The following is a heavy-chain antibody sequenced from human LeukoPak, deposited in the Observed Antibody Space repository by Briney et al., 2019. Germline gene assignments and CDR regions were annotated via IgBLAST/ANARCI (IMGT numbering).Heavy chain of an antibody. CDR2: IYYSGST. CDR3: ARSITIFGVVTQTRFSDY. V-gene: IGHV4-59*01. CDR1: GGSISSYY. Sequence: PSETLSLTCTVSGGSISSYYWSWIRQPPGKGLEWIGYIYYSGSTNYNPSLKSRVTISVDTSKNQFSLKLSSVTAADTAVYYCARSITIFGVVTQTRFSDYWGQGTLVTVSS. D-gene: IGHD3-3*01. J-gene: IGHJ4*02.